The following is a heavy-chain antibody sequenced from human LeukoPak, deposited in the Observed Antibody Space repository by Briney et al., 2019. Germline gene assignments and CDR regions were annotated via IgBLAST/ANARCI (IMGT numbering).Heavy chain of an antibody. CDR1: GDSISNYY. V-gene: IGHV4-59*12. D-gene: IGHD3-22*01. CDR3: AREPYYYDSSGYPHDY. Sequence: PSETLSLTCTVSGDSISNYYWSWVRQPPGKGLEWFGYIYYSGSTNYNPSLKSRVTISVDTSTNQFSPKLSSVTAADTAVYYCAREPYYYDSSGYPHDYWGQGTLVTVSS. CDR2: IYYSGST. J-gene: IGHJ4*02.